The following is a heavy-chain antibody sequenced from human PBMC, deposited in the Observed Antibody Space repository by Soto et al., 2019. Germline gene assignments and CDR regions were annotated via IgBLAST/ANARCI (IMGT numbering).Heavy chain of an antibody. CDR3: ARWGTTGGLDV. Sequence: QVQLVESGGGMVQPGTSLRLSCVGSGFTFRSYVIHWVRQAPGKGLEWVALTSYDGSNNFYGDSVKGRFTISRHNSRNTVELQMDSLRFEDTALYYCARWGTTGGLDVWGQRTLVSVSS. D-gene: IGHD3-16*01. V-gene: IGHV3-33*05. CDR2: TSYDGSNN. CDR1: GFTFRSYV. J-gene: IGHJ4*02.